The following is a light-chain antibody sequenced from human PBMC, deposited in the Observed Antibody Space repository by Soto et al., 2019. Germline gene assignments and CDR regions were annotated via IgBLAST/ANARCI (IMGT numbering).Light chain of an antibody. Sequence: SYELTQPASVSVAPGQTARITCGGNNIESKSVHWYQQRPGQAPVLVVHDDSDRPSGIPERISGSNAGNRATLTISRVEAGDEAEYYCQVWDGLSDHVIFGGGTEVTVL. J-gene: IGLJ2*01. CDR1: NIESKS. V-gene: IGLV3-21*02. CDR2: DDS. CDR3: QVWDGLSDHVI.